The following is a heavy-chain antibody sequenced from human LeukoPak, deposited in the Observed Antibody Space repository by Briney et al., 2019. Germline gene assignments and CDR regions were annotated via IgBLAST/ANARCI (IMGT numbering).Heavy chain of an antibody. Sequence: GGSLRLSCAASGFTFSSYAIHWVRQAPGKGLEWVAVISYDGSNKYYADSVKGRFTISRDNSKNTLYLQMNSLRAEDTAVYYCARRRIAAAGGGFDPWGQGTLVTVSS. CDR1: GFTFSSYA. CDR2: ISYDGSNK. J-gene: IGHJ5*02. V-gene: IGHV3-30-3*01. D-gene: IGHD6-13*01. CDR3: ARRRIAAAGGGFDP.